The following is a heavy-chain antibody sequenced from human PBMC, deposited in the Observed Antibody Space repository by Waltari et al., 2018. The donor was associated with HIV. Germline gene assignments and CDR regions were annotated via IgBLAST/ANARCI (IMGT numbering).Heavy chain of an antibody. CDR2: IIPIFGTT. CDR1: EGTFGNYG. J-gene: IGHJ4*02. Sequence: QVQLVQSGAEMKKPGSSVKVSCKASEGTFGNYGINWVRQAPGQGLEWMGGIIPIFGTTNLAQKYQGRVTISADEFTSTVYMELSSLRSEDTAVYHCARTDTHFWGQGTLVTVSS. CDR3: ARTDTHF. V-gene: IGHV1-69*12.